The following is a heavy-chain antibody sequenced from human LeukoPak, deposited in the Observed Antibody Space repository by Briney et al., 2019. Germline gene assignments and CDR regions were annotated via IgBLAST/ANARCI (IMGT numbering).Heavy chain of an antibody. CDR2: ISGYNGNT. V-gene: IGHV1-18*01. CDR1: GGTFSSYA. J-gene: IGHJ6*02. CDR3: ARERRYCSGGSCYTPSGGMDV. D-gene: IGHD2-15*01. Sequence: GASVKVSCKASGGTFSSYAISWVRQAPGQGLEWMGWISGYNGNTNYVQNLQGRVTMTTDTSTSTAYMELRSLRSDDTAVYYCARERRYCSGGSCYTPSGGMDVWGQGTTVTVSS.